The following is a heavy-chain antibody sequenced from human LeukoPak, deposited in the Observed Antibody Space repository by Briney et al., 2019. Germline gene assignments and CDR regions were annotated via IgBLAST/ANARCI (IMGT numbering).Heavy chain of an antibody. CDR2: IHRSGSP. D-gene: IGHD1-14*01. J-gene: IGHJ4*02. CDR3: AREILGGFNPGAY. CDR1: GFTFSAYA. V-gene: IGHV4-34*01. Sequence: PGGSLRLSCEASGFTFSAYAMTWVRQPPGKGLEWIGEIHRSGSPNYNPSLQSRVTISIDRSRNQIALELSSVTAADTAVYYCAREILGGFNPGAYWGQGALVTVSS.